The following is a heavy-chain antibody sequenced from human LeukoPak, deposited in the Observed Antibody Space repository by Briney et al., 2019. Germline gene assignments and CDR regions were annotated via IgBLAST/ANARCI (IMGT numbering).Heavy chain of an antibody. J-gene: IGHJ4*02. CDR1: GGSIRSYY. CDR2: IYYSGST. V-gene: IGHV4-59*08. Sequence: SETLSLTCTVSGGSIRSYYWSWIRQPPGKGLEWIGYIYYSGSTCYNPSLKSRVTISVDTSKNQFSLKLSSVTAADTAVYYCARHLSGYDYPLDYWGQGTLVTVSS. CDR3: ARHLSGYDYPLDY. D-gene: IGHD5-12*01.